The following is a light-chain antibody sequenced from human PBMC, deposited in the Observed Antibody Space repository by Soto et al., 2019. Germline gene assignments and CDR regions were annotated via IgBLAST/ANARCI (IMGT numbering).Light chain of an antibody. Sequence: QSVLTQPASVSGSPGQSIAISCTGTSSDVGGYNYVSWYQHHPGKAPKLMIYEVSNRPSGVSNRFSGSKSGNTASLTISGLQAEDEADYYCSSYTSSSTVVFGGETKLTVL. CDR3: SSYTSSSTVV. CDR2: EVS. CDR1: SSDVGGYNY. V-gene: IGLV2-14*01. J-gene: IGLJ2*01.